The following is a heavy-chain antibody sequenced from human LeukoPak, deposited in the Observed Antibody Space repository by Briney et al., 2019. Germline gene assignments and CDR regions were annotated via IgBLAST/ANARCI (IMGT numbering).Heavy chain of an antibody. CDR1: GFTFDDYA. CDR2: ISWNSGSI. CDR3: AKFFLPYLAGGTGSR. D-gene: IGHD3-10*01. J-gene: IGHJ4*02. V-gene: IGHV3-9*01. Sequence: PGGSLRLSCAASGFTFDDYAMHWVRQAPGKGLEWVSGISWNSGSIGYADSVKGRFTISRDNSKNTLYLQMNSLRAEDTALYYCAKFFLPYLAGGTGSRWGQGTLVTVSS.